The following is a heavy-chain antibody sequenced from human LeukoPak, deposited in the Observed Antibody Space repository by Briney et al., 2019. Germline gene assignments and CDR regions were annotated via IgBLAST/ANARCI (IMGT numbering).Heavy chain of an antibody. D-gene: IGHD2-8*01. Sequence: GGSLRLSCAASGFTFSSYGMHWVRQAPGKGLEWVAVISYDGSNKYYADSVKGRFTISRDNSKNTLYLQMNSLRAEDTAVYYCARVYCTNGVCYSPYFDYWGQGTLVTVSS. CDR3: ARVYCTNGVCYSPYFDY. V-gene: IGHV3-30*03. CDR1: GFTFSSYG. CDR2: ISYDGSNK. J-gene: IGHJ4*02.